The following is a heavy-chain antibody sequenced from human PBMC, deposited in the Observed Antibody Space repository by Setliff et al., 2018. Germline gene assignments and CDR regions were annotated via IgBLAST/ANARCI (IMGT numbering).Heavy chain of an antibody. D-gene: IGHD5-18*01. J-gene: IGHJ4*02. CDR3: ARDRIIQLWYGCFDY. V-gene: IGHV4-59*11. CDR1: GGSISSHY. CDR2: IYYSGST. Sequence: PSETLSLTCTVSGGSISSHYWSWIRQPPGKGLEWIGSIYYSGSTNYNPSLKSRVTISVDTSKNQFSLKLSSVTAADTAVYYCARDRIIQLWYGCFDYWGQGTLVTVSS.